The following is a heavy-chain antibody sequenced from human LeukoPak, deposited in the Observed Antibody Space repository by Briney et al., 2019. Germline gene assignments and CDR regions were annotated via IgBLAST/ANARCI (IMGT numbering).Heavy chain of an antibody. CDR2: MNPDSGDT. CDR1: GYTFTSYG. Sequence: ASVKVSCKGSGYTFTSYGINWVRQATGHGLEWMGWMNPDSGDTAYAQRFQGRITMTRSTSITTAYMELSGLRSEDTAVYYCARGLGSYDSSELTWPMISFWGQGTQVTVSS. V-gene: IGHV1-8*02. CDR3: ARGLGSYDSSELTWPMISF. D-gene: IGHD3-22*01. J-gene: IGHJ4*02.